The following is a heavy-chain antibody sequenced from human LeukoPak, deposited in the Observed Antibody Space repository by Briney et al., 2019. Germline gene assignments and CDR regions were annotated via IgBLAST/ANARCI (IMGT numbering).Heavy chain of an antibody. Sequence: LGASVKVSCKASGYTFTGYYMHWVRQAPGQGLEWMGWMNPNSGNTGYAQKFQGRVTIARNTSISTAYVELSSLRSEDTAVYYCARGLYKMPWGQGTLVTVSS. V-gene: IGHV1-8*03. CDR2: MNPNSGNT. CDR3: ARGLYKMP. J-gene: IGHJ4*02. D-gene: IGHD5-24*01. CDR1: GYTFTGYY.